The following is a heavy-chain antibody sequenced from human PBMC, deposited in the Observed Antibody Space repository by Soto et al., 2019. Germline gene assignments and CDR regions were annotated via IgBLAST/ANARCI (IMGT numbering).Heavy chain of an antibody. CDR2: IWYDGSNK. CDR3: ARDNSSSWYGQTNWFDP. J-gene: IGHJ5*02. Sequence: QVQLVESGGGVVQPGRSLRLSCAAFGFTFSSYGMHWVRQAPGKGLEWVAVIWYDGSNKYYADSVKGRFTISRDNSKNTLYLQMNSLRAEDTAVYYCARDNSSSWYGQTNWFDPWGQGTLVTVSS. V-gene: IGHV3-33*01. CDR1: GFTFSSYG. D-gene: IGHD6-13*01.